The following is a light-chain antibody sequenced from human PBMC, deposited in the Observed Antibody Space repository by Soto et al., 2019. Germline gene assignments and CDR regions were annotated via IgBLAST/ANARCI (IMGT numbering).Light chain of an antibody. Sequence: IVLTQSPGTLSLSPGERATLSCRASETISKNFLAWYQQKPGQAPSLLVYGASNRATGISDRFSGSGSGTDFTLTISRLEPEDFAVYYCQQYIRAPVTFGGGTKV. CDR1: ETISKNF. J-gene: IGKJ4*01. V-gene: IGKV3-20*01. CDR2: GAS. CDR3: QQYIRAPVT.